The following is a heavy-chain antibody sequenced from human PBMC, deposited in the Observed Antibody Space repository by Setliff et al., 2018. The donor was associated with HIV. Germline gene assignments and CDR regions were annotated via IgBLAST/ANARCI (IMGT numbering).Heavy chain of an antibody. CDR2: INPNSGGT. D-gene: IGHD6-19*01. J-gene: IGHJ6*03. V-gene: IGHV1-2*06. CDR3: ARDWVAGTSGYYYYYMDV. CDR1: GYTFTGYY. Sequence: ASVKVSCKASGYTFTGYYVHWVRQAPGQGLEWMGRINPNSGGTNYAQKFQGRVTMTRDTSISTAYMELSRLRSDDTAVYYCARDWVAGTSGYYYYYMDVWGKGTTVTVSS.